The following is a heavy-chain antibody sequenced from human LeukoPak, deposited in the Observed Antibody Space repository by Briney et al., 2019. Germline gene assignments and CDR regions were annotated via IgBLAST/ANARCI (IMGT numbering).Heavy chain of an antibody. CDR1: GFTFSSYA. Sequence: GGSLRLSCAASGFTFSSYAMSWVRQAPGKGLEWVSAISGSGGSTYYADSVKGRFTISRDNAKKSLYLQMNSLRAEDTAVYYCARDRAIILFSAFDIWGQGTMVTVSS. CDR2: ISGSGGST. V-gene: IGHV3-23*01. CDR3: ARDRAIILFSAFDI. J-gene: IGHJ3*02. D-gene: IGHD3-3*01.